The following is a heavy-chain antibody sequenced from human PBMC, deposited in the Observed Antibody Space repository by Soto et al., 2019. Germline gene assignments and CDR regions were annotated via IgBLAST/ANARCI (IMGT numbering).Heavy chain of an antibody. CDR3: AKGGRITIFGVVIGYYYMDV. Sequence: GGSLRLSCAASGFTFDDYAMHWVRQAPGKGLEWVSGISWNSGSIGYADSVKGRFTISRDNAKNSLYLQMNSLRAEDTALYYCAKGGRITIFGVVIGYYYMDVWGKGTTVTVSS. V-gene: IGHV3-9*01. CDR2: ISWNSGSI. CDR1: GFTFDDYA. D-gene: IGHD3-3*01. J-gene: IGHJ6*03.